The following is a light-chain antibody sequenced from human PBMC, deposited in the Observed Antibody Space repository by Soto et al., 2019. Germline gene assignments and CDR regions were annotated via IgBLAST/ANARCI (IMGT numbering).Light chain of an antibody. CDR3: SVWDYDLSGPV. CDR1: RYNIGSNF. Sequence: QSVLTQPPSASGTPGQRVTISCSGGRYNIGSNFVHWYQQLPGTAPKLLIYRNSQRPSGVPDRISGSKSGTSASLAITSLQPQDEADDDYSVWDYDLSGPVFGGGTKLTVL. CDR2: RNS. J-gene: IGLJ2*01. V-gene: IGLV1-47*01.